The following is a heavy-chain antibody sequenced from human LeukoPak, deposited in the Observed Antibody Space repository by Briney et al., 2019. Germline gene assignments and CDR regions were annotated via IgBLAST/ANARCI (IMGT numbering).Heavy chain of an antibody. J-gene: IGHJ6*03. V-gene: IGHV4-59*01. D-gene: IGHD3-22*01. CDR2: IYYSGST. CDR1: GGSISSYY. Sequence: SETLSLTCTVSGGSISSYYWSWIRQPPGKGLEWIGNIYYSGSTNYNPSLKSRVTISVDTSKNQFSLKLSSVTAADTAVYYCARGRKYYYDSSGYMDVWGKGTTVTISS. CDR3: ARGRKYYYDSSGYMDV.